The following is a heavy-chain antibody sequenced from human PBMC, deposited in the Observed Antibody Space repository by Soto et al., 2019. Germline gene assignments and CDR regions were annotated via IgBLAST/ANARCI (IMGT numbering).Heavy chain of an antibody. J-gene: IGHJ5*02. D-gene: IGHD3-16*01. CDR1: GFIFSIYE. CDR3: ARTRGTGWFDP. Sequence: PGGSLRLSCAGSGFIFSIYEMYWVRQAPGKGLEWVSYISSGSGDTIDYADSVKGRFTISRDNAKNSLYLQINSLRAEDTAVYFCARTRGTGWFDPWGQGTLVTVSS. V-gene: IGHV3-48*03. CDR2: ISSGSGDTI.